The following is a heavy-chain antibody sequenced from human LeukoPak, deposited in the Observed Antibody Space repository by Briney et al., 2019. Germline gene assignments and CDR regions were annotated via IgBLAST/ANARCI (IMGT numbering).Heavy chain of an antibody. CDR3: AKALYSSGWYGKYYFDY. D-gene: IGHD6-19*01. V-gene: IGHV3-23*01. J-gene: IGHJ4*02. CDR1: GFTFSSYA. CDR2: ISGSGGST. Sequence: PGGSLRLSCAASGFTFSSYAMSWVRQAPGKGLEWVSAISGSGGSTYYADSVKGRFTISRDNSKNTLYLQMNRLRAEDTAVYYCAKALYSSGWYGKYYFDYWGQGTLVTVSS.